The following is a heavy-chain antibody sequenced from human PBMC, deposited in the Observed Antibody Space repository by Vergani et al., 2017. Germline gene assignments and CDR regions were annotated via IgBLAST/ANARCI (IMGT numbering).Heavy chain of an antibody. J-gene: IGHJ3*02. V-gene: IGHV1-69*02. D-gene: IGHD2-21*01. Sequence: QVQLVQSGAEVKKPGSSVKVSCKASGGTFSSYTISWVRQAPGQGLEWMGRIIPILGIANYAQKFQGRVTITADKSTSTAYMELRSLGSEDTAVYYCARACGGDCYSAGTPPDDAFDIWGQGTMVTVSS. CDR3: ARACGGDCYSAGTPPDDAFDI. CDR1: GGTFSSYT. CDR2: IIPILGIA.